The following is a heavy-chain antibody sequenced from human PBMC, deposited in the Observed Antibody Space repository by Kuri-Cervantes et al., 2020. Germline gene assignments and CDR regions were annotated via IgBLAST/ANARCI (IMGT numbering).Heavy chain of an antibody. CDR1: GGSFSTST. J-gene: IGHJ4*02. V-gene: IGHV1-69*02. CDR3: ASRRGAPDYYFDY. Sequence: SVKVSCKASGGSFSTSTISWVRQAPGQGLQWMGRVIPLLGIANYAQNFQGRVTITADRSTVTAYMELSRLRSEDTAVYYCASRRGAPDYYFDYWGQGTLVTVSS. D-gene: IGHD5-24*01. CDR2: VIPLLGIA.